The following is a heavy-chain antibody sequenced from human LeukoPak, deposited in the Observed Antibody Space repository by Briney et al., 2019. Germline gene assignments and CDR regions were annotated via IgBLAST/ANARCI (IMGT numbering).Heavy chain of an antibody. Sequence: ASVNVSCKASGYTFTGYYMHWVRQAPGQGLEWMGWINPNSGGTNYAQKFQGRVTMTRDTSISTAYMELSRLRSDDTAVYYCARDISAGYYYYYYYMDVWGKGTTVTVSS. CDR2: INPNSGGT. CDR1: GYTFTGYY. CDR3: ARDISAGYYYYYYYMDV. D-gene: IGHD3-9*01. J-gene: IGHJ6*03. V-gene: IGHV1-2*02.